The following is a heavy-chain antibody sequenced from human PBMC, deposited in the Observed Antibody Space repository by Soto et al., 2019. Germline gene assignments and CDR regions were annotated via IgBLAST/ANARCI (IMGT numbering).Heavy chain of an antibody. Sequence: QMPLVQSGPEVKKPGTSVKVSCKASGFTLISSAVQWVRQARGQGLEWIGWIVVGSGNANYAQKLQERVTISRDMSTSTVYMELSSLRSEDTAVYYCAAAILGQPPYFYGMDVWGQGTTVTVPS. CDR2: IVVGSGNA. V-gene: IGHV1-58*01. CDR3: AAAILGQPPYFYGMDV. CDR1: GFTLISSA. J-gene: IGHJ6*02. D-gene: IGHD6-13*01.